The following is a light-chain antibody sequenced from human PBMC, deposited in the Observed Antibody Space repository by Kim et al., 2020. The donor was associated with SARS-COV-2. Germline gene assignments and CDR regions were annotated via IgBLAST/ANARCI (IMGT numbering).Light chain of an antibody. CDR2: EVS. CDR3: SSYAGSNNLV. V-gene: IGLV2-8*01. Sequence: GQSVTLSCTGTSSDVGGYYYVSWYQQHPGKAPKLMIYEVSKRPSGVPERFSGSKSGNTASLTVSGLQAEDEADYYCSSYAGSNNLVFGGGTQLTVL. J-gene: IGLJ2*01. CDR1: SSDVGGYYY.